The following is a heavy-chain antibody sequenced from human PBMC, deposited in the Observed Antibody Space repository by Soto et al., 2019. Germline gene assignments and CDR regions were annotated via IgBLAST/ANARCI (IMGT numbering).Heavy chain of an antibody. CDR1: GGSVSSGSYY. Sequence: QVQLQESGPGLVKPSETLSLTCTVSGGSVSSGSYYWSWIRQPPGKGLEWIGYIYYSGSTNYYPSLKSRVTISVDTSKNQFSLKLSSVTAADTAVYYCARVRQQQLLDPCGQGTLVTVSS. D-gene: IGHD6-13*01. J-gene: IGHJ5*02. V-gene: IGHV4-61*01. CDR2: IYYSGST. CDR3: ARVRQQQLLDP.